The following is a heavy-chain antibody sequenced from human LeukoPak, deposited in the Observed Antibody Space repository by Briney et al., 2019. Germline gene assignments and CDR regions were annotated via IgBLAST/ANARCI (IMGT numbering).Heavy chain of an antibody. Sequence: GGSLRLSCAASGFTFSSYAMSWVRQAPGKGLEWVGLIKSKVDGGTTDYAAPVKGRFTISRDDSENTLYLQMSSLKIEDTAIYYCTKDPPLTGGVYSAHWGPGTLVTVSS. CDR1: GFTFSSYA. D-gene: IGHD7-27*01. V-gene: IGHV3-15*01. CDR2: IKSKVDGGTT. CDR3: TKDPPLTGGVYSAH. J-gene: IGHJ4*02.